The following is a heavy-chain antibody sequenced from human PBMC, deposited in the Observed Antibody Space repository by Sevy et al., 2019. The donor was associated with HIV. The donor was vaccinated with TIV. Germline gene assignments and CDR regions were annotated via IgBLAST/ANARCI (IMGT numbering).Heavy chain of an antibody. CDR2: IYHSGST. V-gene: IGHV4-38-2*01. CDR3: ARGGYTYGKGYFDY. Sequence: SETLSLTCGVSGYSISSGYYWGWIRQPPGKRLEWIGSIYHSGSTYSNPSLKSRVTISVDTSKNQFSLKLSSVTAADTAVYYCARGGYTYGKGYFDYWGQGTLVTVSS. J-gene: IGHJ4*02. D-gene: IGHD5-18*01. CDR1: GYSISSGYY.